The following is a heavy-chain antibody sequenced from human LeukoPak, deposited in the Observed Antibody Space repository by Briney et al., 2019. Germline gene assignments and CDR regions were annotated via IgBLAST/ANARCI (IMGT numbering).Heavy chain of an antibody. J-gene: IGHJ4*02. CDR2: TSYDGSNE. CDR3: AKDSSRWAFDS. Sequence: GRSLRLSCTASGVTLSSYGMHWVRQAPGKGLEWVAVTSYDGSNEYYADSTKGRFTVSRDNSKNTLYLQMNGLRTEDTAVYYCAKDSSRWAFDSWGQGTLVTVSS. CDR1: GVTLSSYG. V-gene: IGHV3-30*18. D-gene: IGHD6-13*01.